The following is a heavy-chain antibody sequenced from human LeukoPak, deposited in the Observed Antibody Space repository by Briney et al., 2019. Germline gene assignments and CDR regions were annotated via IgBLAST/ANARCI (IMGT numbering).Heavy chain of an antibody. Sequence: PGGSLRLSCAASGFTVSSNYMSWVRQAPGRGLEWVSAISGSGGSTYYADSVKGRFTISRDNSKNTLYLQMNSLRAEDTAVYYCAKDQVLRFLNYYYGMDVWGQGTTVTVSS. V-gene: IGHV3-23*01. J-gene: IGHJ6*02. D-gene: IGHD3-3*01. CDR1: GFTVSSNY. CDR2: ISGSGGST. CDR3: AKDQVLRFLNYYYGMDV.